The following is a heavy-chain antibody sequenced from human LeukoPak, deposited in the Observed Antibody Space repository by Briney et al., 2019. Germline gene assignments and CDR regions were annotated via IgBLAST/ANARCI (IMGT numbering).Heavy chain of an antibody. CDR3: AKDFPHYYEVPHGMDV. CDR1: GFGFGQYE. D-gene: IGHD3-22*01. Sequence: GGSLRLSCAASGFGFGQYEMNWVRQAPGKGLEWIAYISVRAGTIYYGDSAEGRFTISRDDAENSLYLQMNGLRVEDTAIYYCAKDFPHYYEVPHGMDVWGQGTTVTV. J-gene: IGHJ6*02. CDR2: ISVRAGTI. V-gene: IGHV3-48*03.